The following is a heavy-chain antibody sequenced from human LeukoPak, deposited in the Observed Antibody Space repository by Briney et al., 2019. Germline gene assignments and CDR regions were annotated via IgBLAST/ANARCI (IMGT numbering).Heavy chain of an antibody. D-gene: IGHD3-10*01. J-gene: IGHJ6*02. CDR2: MNPNSGNT. V-gene: IGHV1-8*01. CDR1: GYTFTSYD. CDR3: AAKGRGPHPYGLGSPLYYGMDV. Sequence: ASVKVSCKASGYTFTSYDINWVRQATGQGHEWMGRMNPNSGNTSYAQKFQGRVTMTRNTSISTAYMELSSLRSEDTAVYYCAAKGRGPHPYGLGSPLYYGMDVWGQGTTVTV.